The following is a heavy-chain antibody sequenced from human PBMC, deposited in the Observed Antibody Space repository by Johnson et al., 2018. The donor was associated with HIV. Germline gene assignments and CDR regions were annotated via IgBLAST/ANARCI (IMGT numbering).Heavy chain of an antibody. V-gene: IGHV3-30-3*01. J-gene: IGHJ3*02. D-gene: IGHD3-3*02. CDR2: ISYDGSNK. CDR1: GFTVSSNY. CDR3: ARGGAFHAFDI. Sequence: QVQLVESGGGVVQPGRSLRLSCVASGFTVSSNYISWVRQAPGRGLEWVAVISYDGSNKYYADSVKGRFTISRDNSKNTLYLQMNSLRAEDTAMYFCARGGAFHAFDIWGHGTTVTVSS.